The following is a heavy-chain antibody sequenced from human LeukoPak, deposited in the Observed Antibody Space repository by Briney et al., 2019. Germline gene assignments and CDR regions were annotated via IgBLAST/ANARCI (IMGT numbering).Heavy chain of an antibody. Sequence: GGTLRLSCAASGFTFSTYAMSWVRQAPGKGLEWVSAISGSGGSTYYADSVKGRFTISRDNSKNTLYLQMNSLRAEDTAVYYCAKDRAYSSSWDNYYYYYMDVWGKGTTVTVPS. D-gene: IGHD6-13*01. CDR1: GFTFSTYA. J-gene: IGHJ6*03. V-gene: IGHV3-23*01. CDR3: AKDRAYSSSWDNYYYYYMDV. CDR2: ISGSGGST.